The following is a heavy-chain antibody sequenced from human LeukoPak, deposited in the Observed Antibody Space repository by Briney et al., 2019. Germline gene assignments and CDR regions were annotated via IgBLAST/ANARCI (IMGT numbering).Heavy chain of an antibody. V-gene: IGHV3-15*01. CDR3: TTAQFFNSSGSLAY. CDR2: FTSKTDGGTT. D-gene: IGHD3-22*01. CDR1: GFTFNKAR. J-gene: IGHJ4*02. Sequence: PGGSLRLSCAASGFTFNKARMNWVRQGPGKGLGWVGRFTSKTDGGTTDYAAPVRGRFTISRDDSKDTLYLQMNSLKTEDTAVYYCTTAQFFNSSGSLAYWGQGTLVTVSS.